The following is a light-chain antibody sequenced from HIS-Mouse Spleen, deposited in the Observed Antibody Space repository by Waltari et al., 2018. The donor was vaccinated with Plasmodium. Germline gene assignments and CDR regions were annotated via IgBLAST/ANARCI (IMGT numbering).Light chain of an antibody. CDR3: CSYAGSSTFVV. Sequence: QSALTQPASVSGSPGQSITISCTGTSSDVGSYNLVSWYQQPPGKAPKLLFYTGSNQPSGVSNRFSGSKSGNTASLTISGLQAEDEADYYCCSYAGSSTFVVFGGGTKLTVL. J-gene: IGLJ2*01. CDR2: TGS. V-gene: IGLV2-23*03. CDR1: SSDVGSYNL.